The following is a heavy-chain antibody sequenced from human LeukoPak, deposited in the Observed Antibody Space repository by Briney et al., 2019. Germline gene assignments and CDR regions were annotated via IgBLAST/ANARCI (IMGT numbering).Heavy chain of an antibody. J-gene: IGHJ6*03. CDR2: ITSSGRYI. D-gene: IGHD6-13*01. CDR1: GFTFSSYS. Sequence: GGSLRLSCAASGFTFSSYSMNWVRQAPGKGLEWVSSITSSGRYIYYADSVKGRFTISRDNTKNSLYLQMNSLRAEDTAVYYCAREGFASSWLYYYYYMDVWGKGTTVTVSS. CDR3: AREGFASSWLYYYYYMDV. V-gene: IGHV3-21*01.